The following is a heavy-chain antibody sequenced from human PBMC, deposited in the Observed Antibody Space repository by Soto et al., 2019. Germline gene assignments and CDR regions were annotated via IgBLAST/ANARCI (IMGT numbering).Heavy chain of an antibody. CDR3: ARDRGEYSSSSCVDY. CDR2: IWYDGSNK. V-gene: IGHV3-33*01. J-gene: IGHJ4*02. D-gene: IGHD6-6*01. Sequence: PGGSLRLSCAASGFTFSSYGMHWVRQAPGKGLEWVAVIWYDGSNKYYADSVKGRFTISRDNSKNTLYLQMNSLRAEDTAVYYCARDRGEYSSSSCVDYWGQGTLVTVSS. CDR1: GFTFSSYG.